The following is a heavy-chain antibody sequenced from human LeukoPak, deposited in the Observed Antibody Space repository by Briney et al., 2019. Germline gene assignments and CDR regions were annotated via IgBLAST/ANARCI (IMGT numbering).Heavy chain of an antibody. D-gene: IGHD3-3*01. CDR1: GFTFSSYG. Sequence: PGGSLRLSCGASGFTFSSYGMHWVRQAPGKGLEWVAFIWYDGSNKYYADSVKGRFTISRDNSKNTLYLQMNSLRAEDTAVYYCARGPSIFGVATTTYYYGMDVWGQGTTVTVSS. V-gene: IGHV3-33*01. J-gene: IGHJ6*02. CDR2: IWYDGSNK. CDR3: ARGPSIFGVATTTYYYGMDV.